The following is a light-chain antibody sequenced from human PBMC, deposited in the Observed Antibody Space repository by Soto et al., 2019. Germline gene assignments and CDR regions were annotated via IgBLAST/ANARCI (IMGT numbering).Light chain of an antibody. CDR1: QSVSSN. CDR2: GAP. CDR3: QQYNNWPSLT. V-gene: IGKV3-15*01. J-gene: IGKJ4*01. Sequence: EIVMTQSPATLSVSPGERATLSCRASQSVSSNLAWYQQKPGQAPRFLIYGAPTRATGIPARFSGSGSGTEFTLTISSLQSEDFAVYYCQQYNNWPSLTFGGGTKVEIK.